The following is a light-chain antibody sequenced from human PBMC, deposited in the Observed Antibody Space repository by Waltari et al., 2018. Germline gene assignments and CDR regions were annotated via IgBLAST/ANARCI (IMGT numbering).Light chain of an antibody. CDR1: DSDIGSFNY. CDR3: SSYRHSNDLV. J-gene: IGLJ2*01. Sequence: QSALTQPVSVSGSPGQSITISCTGTDSDIGSFNYVSWYQQHPGKPPKLIIYYVTFRPSGVSDRFSASKSGNTVSLTISGLRAEDDCHYYCSSYRHSNDLVFCGGTKLTVL. V-gene: IGLV2-14*03. CDR2: YVT.